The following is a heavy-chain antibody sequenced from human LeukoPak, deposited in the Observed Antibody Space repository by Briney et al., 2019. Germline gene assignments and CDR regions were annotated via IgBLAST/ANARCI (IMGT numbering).Heavy chain of an antibody. J-gene: IGHJ4*02. CDR2: IYTSGST. CDR1: GGSISSGSYY. D-gene: IGHD3-22*01. Sequence: SQTLSLTCTVSGGSISSGSYYWSWIRQPAGKGLEWIGRIYTSGSTNYNPSLTSRAIISVHTSKTQFSLKLSSVTAADTAVYYCARGTYYYDSSGYQVFDYWGQGTLVTVSS. V-gene: IGHV4-61*02. CDR3: ARGTYYYDSSGYQVFDY.